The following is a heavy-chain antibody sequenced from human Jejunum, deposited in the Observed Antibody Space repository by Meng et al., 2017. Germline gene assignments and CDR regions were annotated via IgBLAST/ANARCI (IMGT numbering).Heavy chain of an antibody. Sequence: QVQLQESGPGLLTPAQTLSLTFTVSGDSISSGGHYWSWIRQHPGKGLEWIGYIYYTGSAYYNPSLESRVTLSVDTSNNQFSLRLNSVTAADTAVYYCAREGQLMLGLVDYWGQGTLVTVSS. CDR2: IYYTGSA. J-gene: IGHJ4*02. CDR3: AREGQLMLGLVDY. V-gene: IGHV4-31*03. D-gene: IGHD2-2*01. CDR1: GDSISSGGHY.